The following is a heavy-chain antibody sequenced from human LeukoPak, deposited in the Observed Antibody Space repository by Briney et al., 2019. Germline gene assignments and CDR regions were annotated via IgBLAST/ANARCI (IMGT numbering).Heavy chain of an antibody. D-gene: IGHD4-23*01. CDR2: IIPIFGTA. J-gene: IGHJ6*03. Sequence: GSSVKVSCKASGGTFSSYAISWVRQAPGQGLEWMGGIIPIFGTANYAQKFQGRVTITTDESTSTAYMELSSLRSEDTAVYCCARENGGPPYYYYYMDVWGKGTTVTVSS. V-gene: IGHV1-69*05. CDR1: GGTFSSYA. CDR3: ARENGGPPYYYYYMDV.